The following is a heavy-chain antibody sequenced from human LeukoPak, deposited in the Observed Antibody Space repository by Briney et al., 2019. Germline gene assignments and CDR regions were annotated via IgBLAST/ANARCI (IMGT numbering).Heavy chain of an antibody. CDR2: IYYSGST. V-gene: IGHV4-39*01. CDR3: ARITAGIAVAGTVDY. CDR1: GGSISSSSYH. D-gene: IGHD6-19*01. Sequence: SETLSLTCTVSGGSISSSSYHWAWIPQPPGKGLDCFGSIYYSGSTYYNLSLKSRVTISVDTSKNQFSLKLSSVTAADTAVYYCARITAGIAVAGTVDYWGQGTLVTVSS. J-gene: IGHJ4*02.